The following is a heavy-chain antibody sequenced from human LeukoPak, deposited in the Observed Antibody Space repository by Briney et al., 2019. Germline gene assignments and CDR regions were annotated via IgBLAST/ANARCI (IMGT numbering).Heavy chain of an antibody. Sequence: GGSLRLSCAASGFNVSTNYMTWVRQAPGKGPEWVSIIYSGGRTYYSESVKGRFTISRDNSKNTLSLQMNSLRAEDTAMYYCARASRGYYDSSGYYYVGGDYWGQGTLVTVSS. D-gene: IGHD3-22*01. V-gene: IGHV3-66*02. J-gene: IGHJ4*02. CDR1: GFNVSTNY. CDR2: IYSGGRT. CDR3: ARASRGYYDSSGYYYVGGDY.